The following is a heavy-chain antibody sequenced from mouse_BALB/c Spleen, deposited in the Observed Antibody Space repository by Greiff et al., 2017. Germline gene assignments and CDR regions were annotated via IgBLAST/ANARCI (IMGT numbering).Heavy chain of an antibody. CDR2: IDPSDSET. Sequence: QVQLKQPGAELVKPGAPVKLSCKASGYTFTSYWMNWVKQRPGRGLEWIGRIDPSDSETHYNQKFKDKATLTVDKSSSTAYIQLSSLTSEDSAVYYCARSGTTGTGWYFDVWGAGTTVTVSS. D-gene: IGHD4-1*02. CDR1: GYTFTSYW. V-gene: IGHV1-69*02. J-gene: IGHJ1*01. CDR3: ARSGTTGTGWYFDV.